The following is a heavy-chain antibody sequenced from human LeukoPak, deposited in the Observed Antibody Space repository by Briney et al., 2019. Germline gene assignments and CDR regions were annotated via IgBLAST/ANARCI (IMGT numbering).Heavy chain of an antibody. J-gene: IGHJ5*02. V-gene: IGHV1-18*01. CDR1: GYTFTSYG. Sequence: ASVKVSCKASGYTFTSYGISWVRQAPGQGLEWMGWISAYNGNTNYEQKLQRRVTMTTDTSTSTAYMELRSLSSDDTAVYYCARHAGRKYQLLSGGDWFDPWGQGTLVTVSS. CDR3: ARHAGRKYQLLSGGDWFDP. D-gene: IGHD2-2*01. CDR2: ISAYNGNT.